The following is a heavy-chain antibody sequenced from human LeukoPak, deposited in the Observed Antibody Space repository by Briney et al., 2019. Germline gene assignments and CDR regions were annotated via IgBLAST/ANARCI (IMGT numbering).Heavy chain of an antibody. V-gene: IGHV4-4*02. Sequence: GSLRLSCAASGFTFSNFAMSWVRQPPGKGLEWIGEIYHSGSTNYNPSLKSRVTISVDKSKNQFSLKLSSVTAADTAVYYCARDLRLAFGYWGQGTLVTVSS. CDR3: ARDLRLAFGY. CDR2: IYHSGST. J-gene: IGHJ4*02. CDR1: GFTFSNFAM. D-gene: IGHD3-10*01.